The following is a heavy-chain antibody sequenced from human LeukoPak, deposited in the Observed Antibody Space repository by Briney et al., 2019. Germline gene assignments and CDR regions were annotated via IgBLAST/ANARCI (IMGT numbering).Heavy chain of an antibody. CDR2: IKQDGSEK. Sequence: GGSLRLSCAASGFTFSSYWMSWVRQAPGKGLEWVANIKQDGSEKYYVDSVKGRFTISRDNDKNSLYLQMNSLRAEDTAVYYCARVEYYDSSGYTYWGQGTLVTVSS. D-gene: IGHD3-22*01. V-gene: IGHV3-7*01. CDR3: ARVEYYDSSGYTY. J-gene: IGHJ4*02. CDR1: GFTFSSYW.